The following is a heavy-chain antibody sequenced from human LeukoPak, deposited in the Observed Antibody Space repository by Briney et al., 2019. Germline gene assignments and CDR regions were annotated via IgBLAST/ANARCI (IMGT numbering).Heavy chain of an antibody. CDR2: INPNSGGT. CDR3: AREGKVVPAAMFSAGSWFDP. J-gene: IGHJ5*02. V-gene: IGHV1-2*02. Sequence: ASVKVSCKASGYTFTGYYMHWVRQAPGHGLEWMGWINPNSGGTNYAQKFQGRVTMTRDTSISTAYMELSRLRSDATAVYYCAREGKVVPAAMFSAGSWFDPWGQGTLVTVSS. D-gene: IGHD2-2*01. CDR1: GYTFTGYY.